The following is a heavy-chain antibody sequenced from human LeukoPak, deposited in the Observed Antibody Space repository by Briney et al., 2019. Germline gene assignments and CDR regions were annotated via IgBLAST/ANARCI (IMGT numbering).Heavy chain of an antibody. V-gene: IGHV3-21*01. CDR1: GFTFSSYS. CDR2: ISSSSSCI. Sequence: GGSLRLSCAASGFTFSSYSMNWVRQAPGKGLEWVSSISSSSSCIYYADSVKGRFTISRDNAKNSLYLQMNSLRAEDTAVYYCARDLDGTVTNYFDYWGQGTLVTVSS. J-gene: IGHJ4*02. D-gene: IGHD4-11*01. CDR3: ARDLDGTVTNYFDY.